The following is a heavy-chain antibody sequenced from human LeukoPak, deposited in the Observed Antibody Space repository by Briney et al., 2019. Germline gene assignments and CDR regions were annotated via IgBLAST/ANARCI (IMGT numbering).Heavy chain of an antibody. J-gene: IGHJ4*02. CDR2: INHSGST. Sequence: SETLSLTCAVYGRSFSGYYWSWIRQPPGKGLEWIGEINHSGSTNYNPSLKSRVTISVDTSKNQFSLKLSSVTAADTAVYYCASHLLGAAARFDYWGQGTLVTVSS. V-gene: IGHV4-34*01. D-gene: IGHD6-13*01. CDR3: ASHLLGAAARFDY. CDR1: GRSFSGYY.